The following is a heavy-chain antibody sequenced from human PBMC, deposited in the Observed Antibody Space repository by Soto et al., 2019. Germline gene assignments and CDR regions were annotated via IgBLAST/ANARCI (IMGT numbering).Heavy chain of an antibody. J-gene: IGHJ6*01. CDR2: INPNSGGT. CDR1: GYTFTGYY. V-gene: IGHV1-2*04. D-gene: IGHD3-3*01. Sequence: QVQLVQSGAEVKKPGASVKVSCKASGYTFTGYYMHWVRQAPGQGLEWMGWINPNSGGTNYAQKFQGWVTMTRDTSISTAYMELSRLRSDDTAVYYCAREVTWERFWSGYSDPLRYYYGMDVW. CDR3: AREVTWERFWSGYSDPLRYYYGMDV.